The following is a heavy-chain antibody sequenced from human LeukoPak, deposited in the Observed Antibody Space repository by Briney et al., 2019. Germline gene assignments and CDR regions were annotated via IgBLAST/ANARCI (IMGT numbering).Heavy chain of an antibody. CDR2: INPNSGGT. J-gene: IGHJ5*02. CDR1: GYTFTGYY. CDR3: ARARSSTNWFDP. D-gene: IGHD2/OR15-2a*01. V-gene: IGHV1-2*02. Sequence: ASVKVSCKASGYTFTGYYMHWVRQAPGQGLAWMGWINPNSGGTNYAQKFQGGVTMTRDTSISTAYMELSRLRSDDTAVYYCARARSSTNWFDPWGQGTLVTVSS.